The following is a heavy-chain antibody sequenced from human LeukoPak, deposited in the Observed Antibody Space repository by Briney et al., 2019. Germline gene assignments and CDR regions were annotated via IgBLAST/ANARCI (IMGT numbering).Heavy chain of an antibody. D-gene: IGHD5-18*01. CDR1: GYTFTGYY. J-gene: IGHJ3*02. Sequence: ASVKVSCKASGYTFTGYYMHWVRHAPGQGLEWMGWINPNSGGTDFAQKIQGRVTMTRDTSISTAYMELSRLRSDDTAVYYCPRDRRIQLWPDNAFDIWGQGTMVTVSS. CDR2: INPNSGGT. CDR3: PRDRRIQLWPDNAFDI. V-gene: IGHV1-2*02.